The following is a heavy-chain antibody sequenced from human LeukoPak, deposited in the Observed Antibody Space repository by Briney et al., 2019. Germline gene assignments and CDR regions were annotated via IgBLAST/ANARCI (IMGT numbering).Heavy chain of an antibody. CDR3: ARSNGFGMDV. CDR2: IKRDGSGT. CDR1: GLTFSSHW. D-gene: IGHD2-8*01. Sequence: GGSLRLSCAASGLTFSSHWMHWVRQAPGKGLVWVSRIKRDGSGTTYADSVKGRVTISRDNAKSTLYLQMNSLRAEDTAVYYCARSNGFGMDVWGQGTTVTVSS. J-gene: IGHJ6*02. V-gene: IGHV3-74*01.